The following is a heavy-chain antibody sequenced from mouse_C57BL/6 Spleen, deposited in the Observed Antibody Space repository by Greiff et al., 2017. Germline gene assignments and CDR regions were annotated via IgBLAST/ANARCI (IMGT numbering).Heavy chain of an antibody. J-gene: IGHJ1*03. Sequence: VQLQQSGPELVKPGASVKISCKASGYAFSSSWMNWVKQRPGKGLEWIGRIYPGDGDTNYNGKFKGKATLTADKSSSTAYMPLSSLTSADTAVYVCSRYYGSSYGYFDVWGTGTTVTVSS. D-gene: IGHD1-1*01. CDR1: GYAFSSSW. CDR2: IYPGDGDT. CDR3: SRYYGSSYGYFDV. V-gene: IGHV1-82*01.